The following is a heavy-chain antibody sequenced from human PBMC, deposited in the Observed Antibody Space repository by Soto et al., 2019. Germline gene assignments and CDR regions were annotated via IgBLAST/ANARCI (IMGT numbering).Heavy chain of an antibody. Sequence: EFLTTSCRGSGYYFSNSAIVWVRQLPGKGLEWMGKIDPGDSDANYSPSFQGHVTISADMSITIAYLLWGSLKASDSAIYYCKRRAAVRPGYYAMDVWGQGTMVTVSS. CDR1: GYYFSNSA. D-gene: IGHD6-13*01. V-gene: IGHV5-10-1*01. J-gene: IGHJ6*02. CDR2: IDPGDSDA. CDR3: KRRAAVRPGYYAMDV.